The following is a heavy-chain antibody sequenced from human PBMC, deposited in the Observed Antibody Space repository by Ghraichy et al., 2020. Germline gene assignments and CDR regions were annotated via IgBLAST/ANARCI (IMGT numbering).Heavy chain of an antibody. CDR1: GGSFSGYY. D-gene: IGHD3-3*01. Sequence: SETLSLTCAVYGGSFSGYYWSWIRQPPGKGLEWIGEINHSGSTNYNPSLKSRVTISVDTSKNQFSLKLSSVTAADTAVYYCARGRAANFWSGYHPGGRFDPWRQGTLVTVSS. J-gene: IGHJ5*02. V-gene: IGHV4-34*01. CDR2: INHSGST. CDR3: ARGRAANFWSGYHPGGRFDP.